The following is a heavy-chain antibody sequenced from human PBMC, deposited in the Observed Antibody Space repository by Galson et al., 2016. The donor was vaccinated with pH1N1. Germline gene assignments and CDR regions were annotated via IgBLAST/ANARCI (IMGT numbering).Heavy chain of an antibody. J-gene: IGHJ5*02. CDR1: GVTFNSNA. V-gene: IGHV1-69*05. D-gene: IGHD2-15*01. CDR3: ARGQGYHLQRGWFDP. Sequence: SVKVSCKAPGVTFNSNAFTWVRQAPGQGPEWMGGIIPMFGITNYAQKFQGRVTISTDELKSTAFMELSSLTSDDTAVYYCARGQGYHLQRGWFDPWGQGTLVSVSS. CDR2: IIPMFGIT.